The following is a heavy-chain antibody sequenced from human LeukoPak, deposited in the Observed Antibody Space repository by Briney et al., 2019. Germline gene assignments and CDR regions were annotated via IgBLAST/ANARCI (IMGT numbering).Heavy chain of an antibody. CDR3: ARHIGYSSASWFDP. CDR1: GGSISSYY. D-gene: IGHD6-19*01. Sequence: PSETLSLTCTVSGGSISSYYWSWIRQPPGKGLEWIGYIYYSGSTNYNPSLKSRVTISVDTSKNQVPLKLSSVTAADTAVYYCARHIGYSSASWFDPWGQGTLVTVSS. CDR2: IYYSGST. J-gene: IGHJ5*02. V-gene: IGHV4-59*08.